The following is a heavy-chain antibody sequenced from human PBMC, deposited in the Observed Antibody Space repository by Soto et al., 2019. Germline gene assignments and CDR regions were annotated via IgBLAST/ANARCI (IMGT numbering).Heavy chain of an antibody. CDR1: GFSFSDRA. CDR2: ISSDGGGT. Sequence: EVQLLESGGGLVQPGGSLRLSCVASGFSFSDRAMAWVRQAPGKGLEWVSDISSDGGGTFCADSVKGRFTISRDNVKKTVHLQMNRLRDEDTATYYCAKRRGQQLENWQFDVWGRGSLVSVAS. J-gene: IGHJ2*01. CDR3: AKRRGQQLENWQFDV. D-gene: IGHD1-1*01. V-gene: IGHV3-23*01.